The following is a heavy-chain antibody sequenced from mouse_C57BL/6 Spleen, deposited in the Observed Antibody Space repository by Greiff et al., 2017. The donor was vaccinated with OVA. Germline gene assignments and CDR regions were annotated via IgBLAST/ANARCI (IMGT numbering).Heavy chain of an antibody. CDR1: GYTFTSYW. J-gene: IGHJ4*01. CDR3: ARRGLHYSNYDYAMDY. V-gene: IGHV1-72*01. D-gene: IGHD2-5*01. Sequence: VQLQQPGAELVKPGASVKLSCKASGYTFTSYWMHWVKQRPGRGLEWIGRIDPNSGGTKYNEKFKSKATLTVDKPSSTAYMQLSSLTSEDSAVYYGARRGLHYSNYDYAMDYWGQGTSVTVSS. CDR2: IDPNSGGT.